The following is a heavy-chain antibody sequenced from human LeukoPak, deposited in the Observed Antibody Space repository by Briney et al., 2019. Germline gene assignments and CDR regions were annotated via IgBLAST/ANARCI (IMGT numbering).Heavy chain of an antibody. V-gene: IGHV1-69*13. CDR1: GGIFNTYA. Sequence: SVRVSCTASGGIFNTYAFNWVRQAPGHGLEWVGVIIPTLGAADFAQKFEGRVTISADASTTTSYMELRWLRSEDSAVYYCARSPELGIMDYALGTWGHGTLVTVSS. J-gene: IGHJ3*02. D-gene: IGHD1-14*01. CDR2: IIPTLGAA. CDR3: ARSPELGIMDYALGT.